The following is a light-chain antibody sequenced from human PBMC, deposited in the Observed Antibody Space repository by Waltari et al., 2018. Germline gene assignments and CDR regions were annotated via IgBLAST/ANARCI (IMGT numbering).Light chain of an antibody. Sequence: SYALTQPPSVSVSPAQTARITFSGDALPKQYAYCYQQKPGQAPVLVIYKDSERPSGIPERFSGSSSGTTVTLTISGVQAEDEADYYCQSADSSGTYVVFGGGTKLTVL. CDR1: ALPKQY. V-gene: IGLV3-25*03. CDR3: QSADSSGTYVV. J-gene: IGLJ2*01. CDR2: KDS.